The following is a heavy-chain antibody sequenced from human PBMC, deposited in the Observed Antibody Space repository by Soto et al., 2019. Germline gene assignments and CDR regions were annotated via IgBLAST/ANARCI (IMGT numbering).Heavy chain of an antibody. CDR1: GFTFSSYA. CDR2: ISYDGSNK. Sequence: QVQLVESGGGVVQPGRSLRLSCAASGFTFSSYAMHWVRQAPGKGLEWVAVISYDGSNKYYADSVKGRFTISRDNSKNTLYLQMNSLLLEDTAVYYCARPLWRDDYNWGYFDLWGRGTLVTVSS. CDR3: ARPLWRDDYNWGYFDL. J-gene: IGHJ2*01. V-gene: IGHV3-30-3*01. D-gene: IGHD4-4*01.